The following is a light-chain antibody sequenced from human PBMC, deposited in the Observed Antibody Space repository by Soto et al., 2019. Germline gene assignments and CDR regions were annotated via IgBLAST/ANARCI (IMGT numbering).Light chain of an antibody. J-gene: IGKJ1*01. CDR3: QHYNSYSWT. V-gene: IGKV1-5*01. CDR1: QSISSW. CDR2: DAS. Sequence: DIQMTQSPSTLSASVGDRVTMACRASQSISSWLAWYQQKPGKAPNLLIYDASSLESGVPSRFRGSGSGTEFTLTISSLQPDDFATYYCQHYNSYSWTFGQGTKVDI.